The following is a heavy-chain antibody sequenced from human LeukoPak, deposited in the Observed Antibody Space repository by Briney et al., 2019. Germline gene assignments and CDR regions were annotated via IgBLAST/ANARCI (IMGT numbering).Heavy chain of an antibody. CDR3: AKGQDGYNLACGY. CDR1: GFTFTDSG. V-gene: IGHV3-30*02. J-gene: IGHJ4*02. D-gene: IGHD5-24*01. Sequence: GGSLRLSCAASGFTFTDSGMHWVRQAPGKGLEWVAFILYDGTYKYYAASVKGRFTISRDNSKDTLYLQMNSLRPEDTAVYYCAKGQDGYNLACGYWGQGTLVTVSS. CDR2: ILYDGTYK.